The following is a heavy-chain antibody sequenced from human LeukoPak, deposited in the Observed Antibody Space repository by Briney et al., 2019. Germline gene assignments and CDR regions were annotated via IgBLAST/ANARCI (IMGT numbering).Heavy chain of an antibody. D-gene: IGHD1-14*01. CDR1: GGSISSYY. CDR3: ARLWEPLPLYYFDY. CDR2: IYYSGST. V-gene: IGHV4-59*01. Sequence: SETLSLTCTVSGGSISSYYWSWIRQPPGKGLEWIGYIYYSGSTNYNPSLKSRVTISVDTSKNQFSLKLSSVTAADTAVYYCARLWEPLPLYYFDYWGQGTLVTVSS. J-gene: IGHJ4*02.